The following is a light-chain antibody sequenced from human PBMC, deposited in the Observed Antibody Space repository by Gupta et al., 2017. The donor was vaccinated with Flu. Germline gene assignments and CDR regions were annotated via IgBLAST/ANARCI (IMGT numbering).Light chain of an antibody. CDR1: RANIGSSS. CDR2: NNN. V-gene: IGLV1-47*01. CDR3: AAGDDSRSGA. J-gene: IGLJ2*01. Sequence: QSVLTQPPSASGTPGQSVTISCSGSRANIGSSSVYWYQQFPGRAPTLLISNNNLRSAGVPDRFSGSKSDTSASLAISGRRHEEEADYYCAAGDDSRSGAFGGGTRLTVL.